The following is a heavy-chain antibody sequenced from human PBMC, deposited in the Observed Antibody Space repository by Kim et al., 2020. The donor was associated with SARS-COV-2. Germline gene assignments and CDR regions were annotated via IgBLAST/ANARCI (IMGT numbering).Heavy chain of an antibody. D-gene: IGHD3-16*02. CDR3: ARVGYDYVWGSYRDYYYYYCMDV. CDR2: ISSSSSYT. V-gene: IGHV3-11*05. Sequence: WGSLRLSCAASGFTFSDYYMSWIRQAPGKGLEWVSYISSSSSYTNYADSVKGRFTISRDNAKNSLYLQMNSLRAEDTAVYYCARVGYDYVWGSYRDYYYYYCMDVWGQGTTVTVSS. CDR1: GFTFSDYY. J-gene: IGHJ6*02.